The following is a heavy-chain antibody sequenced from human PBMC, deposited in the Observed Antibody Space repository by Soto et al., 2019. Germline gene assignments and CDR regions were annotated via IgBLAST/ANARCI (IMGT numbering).Heavy chain of an antibody. J-gene: IGHJ3*02. CDR2: ISSSSSYI. CDR3: ARDLVSGAFDI. CDR1: GFTFSSYS. V-gene: IGHV3-21*01. Sequence: GSLRLSCAASGFTFSSYSMNWVRRAPGKGLEWVSSISSSSSYIYYADSVKGRFTISRDNAKNSLYLQVNSLRAEDTAVYYCARDLVSGAFDIWGQGTMVTV. D-gene: IGHD6-6*01.